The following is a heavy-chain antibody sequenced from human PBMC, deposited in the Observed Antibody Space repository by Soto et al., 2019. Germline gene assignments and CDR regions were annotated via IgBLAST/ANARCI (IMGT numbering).Heavy chain of an antibody. D-gene: IGHD6-19*01. J-gene: IGHJ4*02. Sequence: EVQLLESGGGLVQPGGSLRLSCVVSGFTFSNYAMSWVRKTPGKGLEWVSGITSAGSTPWYADFVEGRFTISRDNSKNTVYLQLNSPRGAEAAVYLFAKGVSSGWPGGEDCWGQGTMVTVSS. CDR1: GFTFSNYA. V-gene: IGHV3-23*01. CDR2: ITSAGSTP. CDR3: AKGVSSGWPGGEDC.